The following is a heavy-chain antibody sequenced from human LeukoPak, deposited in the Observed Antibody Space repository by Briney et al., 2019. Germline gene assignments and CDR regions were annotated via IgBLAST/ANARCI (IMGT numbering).Heavy chain of an antibody. CDR2: IHYSGST. D-gene: IGHD6-13*01. V-gene: IGHV4-39*07. CDR3: ARATYSIAAAQYYFDY. CDR1: GGSISSSSSSYY. J-gene: IGHJ4*02. Sequence: PSETLSLTCTVSGGSISSSSSSYYWGWIRQSPGKGLGCIGTIHYSGSTYYNPSLKSRVTVSVDTSKNQFSLKLTSVTAADTAVYYSARATYSIAAAQYYFDYWGQGTLVTVSS.